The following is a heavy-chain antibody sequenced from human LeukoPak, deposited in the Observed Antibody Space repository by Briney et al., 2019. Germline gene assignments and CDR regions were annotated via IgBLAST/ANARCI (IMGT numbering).Heavy chain of an antibody. CDR2: IYSGGST. J-gene: IGHJ4*02. CDR3: AREDYYDSSGYYYED. CDR1: GFTVSSNY. D-gene: IGHD3-22*01. Sequence: PGGSLRLSCAASGFTVSSNYMSWVRQAPGKGLEWVSVIYSGGSTYYADSVKGRFTISRDNSKNTLYLQMNSLRAEDTAVYYCAREDYYDSSGYYYEDWGQETLVTVSS. V-gene: IGHV3-53*01.